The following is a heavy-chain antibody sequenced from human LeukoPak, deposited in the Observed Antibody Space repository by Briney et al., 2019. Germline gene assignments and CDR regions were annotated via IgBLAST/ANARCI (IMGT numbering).Heavy chain of an antibody. CDR2: IRGSGGST. J-gene: IGHJ4*02. Sequence: PGGSPRLSCAASGFTLSSFAMSWGRHAPGKRLGWVSAIRGSGGSTYSADSVKGRFPISRDNSKNTRYLQMDRLRAETTAVYYCAKYLIMAVPDYWGQGTLVTVPS. V-gene: IGHV3-23*01. D-gene: IGHD6-19*01. CDR3: AKYLIMAVPDY. CDR1: GFTLSSFA.